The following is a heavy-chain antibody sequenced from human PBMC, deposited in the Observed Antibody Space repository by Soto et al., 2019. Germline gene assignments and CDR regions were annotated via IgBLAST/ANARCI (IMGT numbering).Heavy chain of an antibody. CDR3: AREYTTNVVGPPGH. J-gene: IGHJ4*02. D-gene: IGHD2-2*01. CDR2: ISSSGSTI. V-gene: IGHV3-11*01. Sequence: QVQLVESGGGLVKPGGSLRLSCAASGFTFSDFYMTWIRQAPGKGLEWVAYISSSGSTIFYADSVKGRFTISRDNANNSVFLQMGSLSGEDTAVYYCAREYTTNVVGPPGHWGQGILVTVSS. CDR1: GFTFSDFY.